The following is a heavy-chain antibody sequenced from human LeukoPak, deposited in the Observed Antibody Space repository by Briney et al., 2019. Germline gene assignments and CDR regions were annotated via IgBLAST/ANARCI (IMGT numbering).Heavy chain of an antibody. Sequence: ASVKVSCKASGYTFTSYYMHWVRQVPGQGLEWMGWIKPKSGGTNYAQKFQGRVTMTRDTSISTAYMELSRLRSDDTAVYYCARDRAVATIGGVDYWGQGTLVTVSS. V-gene: IGHV1-2*02. CDR1: GYTFTSYY. CDR3: ARDRAVATIGGVDY. D-gene: IGHD5-12*01. J-gene: IGHJ4*02. CDR2: IKPKSGGT.